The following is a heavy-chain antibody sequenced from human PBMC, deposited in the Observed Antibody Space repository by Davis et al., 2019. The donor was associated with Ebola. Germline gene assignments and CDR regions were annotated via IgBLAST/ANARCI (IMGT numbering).Heavy chain of an antibody. CDR2: IYPGDSDT. CDR3: ARQTTVTTDFDY. D-gene: IGHD4-17*01. CDR1: GYSFTRYW. V-gene: IGHV5-51*01. J-gene: IGHJ4*02. Sequence: PGGSLRLSCKGSGYSFTRYWIGWVRQMPGKGLGWMGIIYPGDSDTRYSPSFQGQVTISADRSISTAYLQWSSLKASDTAMYYCARQTTVTTDFDYWGQGTLVTVSS.